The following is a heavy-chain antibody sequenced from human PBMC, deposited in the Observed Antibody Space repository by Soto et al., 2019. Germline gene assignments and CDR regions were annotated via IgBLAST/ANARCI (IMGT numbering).Heavy chain of an antibody. V-gene: IGHV3-11*05. CDR2: ISSSSSYT. CDR1: GFTFSDYY. CDR3: ARDQPNIVGAIIGAFDI. J-gene: IGHJ3*02. D-gene: IGHD1-26*01. Sequence: QVQLVESGGGLVKPGGSLRLSCAASGFTFSDYYMSWIRQAPGKGLEWVSYISSSSSYTNYADSVKGRFTISRDNAKNSLYLQMNSLRAEDTAVYYCARDQPNIVGAIIGAFDIWGQGTMVTVSS.